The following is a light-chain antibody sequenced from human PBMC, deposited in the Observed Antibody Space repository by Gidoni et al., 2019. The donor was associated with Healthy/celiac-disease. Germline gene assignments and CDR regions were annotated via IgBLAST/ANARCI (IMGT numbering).Light chain of an antibody. CDR3: QQYNNWPPVT. V-gene: IGKV3-15*01. Sequence: EIVMTQSPATLSVSPGDRATLSCRASQSVSSNLAGYQQKPGQAPRLLIYGASTRATGIPARFSGSGSGTEFTLTISSLQSEDFAVYYCQQYNNWPPVTFGGGTKVEIK. CDR1: QSVSSN. J-gene: IGKJ4*01. CDR2: GAS.